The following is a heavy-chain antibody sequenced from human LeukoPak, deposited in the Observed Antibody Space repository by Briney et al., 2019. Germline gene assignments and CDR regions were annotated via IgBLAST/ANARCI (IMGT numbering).Heavy chain of an antibody. J-gene: IGHJ4*02. CDR2: IIPIFGTA. D-gene: IGHD2-21*02. Sequence: SVKVSCKASGGTFSSYAISWVRQAPGQGLEWMGGIIPIFGTANYAQKFQGRVTITADESTSTAYMELSSLRSEDTAVYYCASNHFCGGDCYSTHYWGQGTLVTVSS. CDR3: ASNHFCGGDCYSTHY. CDR1: GGTFSSYA. V-gene: IGHV1-69*01.